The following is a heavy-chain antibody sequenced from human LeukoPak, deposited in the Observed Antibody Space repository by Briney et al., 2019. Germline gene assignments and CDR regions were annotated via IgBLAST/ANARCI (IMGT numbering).Heavy chain of an antibody. J-gene: IGHJ6*03. CDR2: ISGSGDTT. D-gene: IGHD2-2*01. CDR3: ARDGGYCSSTSCLSPYYYYYMDV. CDR1: GFTFSSSA. Sequence: GGSLRLSCVASGFTFSSSAMNWVRQGPGKGLEWVSGISGSGDTTEYADSVKGRFTISRDNSKNTLYLQMNSLRAEDTAVYYCARDGGYCSSTSCLSPYYYYYMDVWGKGTTVTVSS. V-gene: IGHV3-23*01.